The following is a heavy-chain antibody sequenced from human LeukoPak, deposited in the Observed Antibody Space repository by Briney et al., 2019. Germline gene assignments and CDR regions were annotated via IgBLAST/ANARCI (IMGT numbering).Heavy chain of an antibody. Sequence: ASVKVSCKASGGTFSSYTISWVRQAPGQGLEWMGRTIPILGIANYAQKFQGRVTITTDKSTSTAYMELSSLRSEDTAVYYCASGGGFDYWGQGTLVTVSS. CDR2: TIPILGIA. V-gene: IGHV1-69*02. J-gene: IGHJ4*02. CDR1: GGTFSSYT. D-gene: IGHD3-16*01. CDR3: ASGGGFDY.